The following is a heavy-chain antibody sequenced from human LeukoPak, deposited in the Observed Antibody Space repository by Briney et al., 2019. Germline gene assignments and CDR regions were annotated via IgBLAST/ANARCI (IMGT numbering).Heavy chain of an antibody. CDR1: GFTFSSYA. CDR3: AKKPQLLWFGEGYYFDY. J-gene: IGHJ4*02. D-gene: IGHD3-10*01. Sequence: PGGSLRLSCAASGFTFSSYAMSWVRQAPGRGLEWVSAISGSGGSTYYADSVKGPFTISRDNSKNTLYLQMNSLRAEDTAVYYCAKKPQLLWFGEGYYFDYWGQGTLVTVSS. V-gene: IGHV3-23*01. CDR2: ISGSGGST.